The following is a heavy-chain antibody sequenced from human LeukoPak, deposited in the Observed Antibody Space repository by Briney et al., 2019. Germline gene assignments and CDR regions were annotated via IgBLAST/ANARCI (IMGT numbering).Heavy chain of an antibody. J-gene: IGHJ6*03. V-gene: IGHV4-4*07. D-gene: IGHD6-13*01. CDR3: ARDPLAAAGTDYYYYMDV. CDR1: GGSISSYY. Sequence: PSETLSLTCTVSGGSISSYYWSWIRQPAGKGLEWIGRIYISGSTNYNPSLKSRVTMSVDTSKNQFSLKLSSVTAADTAVYYCARDPLAAAGTDYYYYMDVWGKGTTVTVSS. CDR2: IYISGST.